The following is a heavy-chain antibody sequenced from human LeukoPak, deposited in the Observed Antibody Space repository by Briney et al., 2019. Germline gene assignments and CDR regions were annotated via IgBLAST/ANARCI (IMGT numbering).Heavy chain of an antibody. J-gene: IGHJ4*02. CDR3: TAYTGFFPF. V-gene: IGHV3-15*01. D-gene: IGHD1-1*01. CDR2: IKSKTDGGTI. Sequence: NTGGSLRLSCAASGLSFSNAWMSWVRQAPGKGLEWVGRIKSKTDGGTIDYAAPVKGRFTISRDDSKNTLNLQMNSLKNEDTAVYYCTAYTGFFPFWGQGTLVTVSS. CDR1: GLSFSNAW.